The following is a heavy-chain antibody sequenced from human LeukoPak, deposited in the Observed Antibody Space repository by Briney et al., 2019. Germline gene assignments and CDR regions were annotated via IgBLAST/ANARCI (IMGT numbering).Heavy chain of an antibody. V-gene: IGHV3-30*18. D-gene: IGHD3-22*01. Sequence: PGGSLRLSCAASGFTFTSYGMHWVRQAPGKGLEWVAVISSDGTNKYYVDSVKGRFTISRDNSKNTLYLQMNSLRAEDTAVYYCAKGGWLLLTYLDYWGQGTLVTVSS. CDR2: ISSDGTNK. CDR1: GFTFTSYG. CDR3: AKGGWLLLTYLDY. J-gene: IGHJ4*02.